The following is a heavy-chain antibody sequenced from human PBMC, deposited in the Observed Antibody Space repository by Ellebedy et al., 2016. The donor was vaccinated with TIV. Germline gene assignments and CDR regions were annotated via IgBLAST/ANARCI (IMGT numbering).Heavy chain of an antibody. CDR3: AASESADSDY. CDR2: IHYSGST. CDR1: GDSLQSYY. J-gene: IGHJ4*02. D-gene: IGHD2-2*01. V-gene: IGHV4-59*03. Sequence: MPSETLSLTCAVSGDSLQSYYWSWIRQPPGKGLEWIGYIHYSGSTNYNPSLKSRVTISVDTSKNQFSLKMSPVTAADTAVYYCAASESADSDYWGPGTLVTVSS.